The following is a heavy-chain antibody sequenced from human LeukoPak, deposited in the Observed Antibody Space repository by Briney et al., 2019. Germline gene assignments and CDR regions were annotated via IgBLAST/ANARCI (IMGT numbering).Heavy chain of an antibody. CDR2: IYYSGGT. D-gene: IGHD1-26*01. J-gene: IGHJ4*02. CDR3: ARLHSGTYWSKD. V-gene: IGHV4-39*07. Sequence: NPSETLSLTCTVSGGSISSSSYYWGWIRQPPGKGLEWIGSIYYSGGTYYNPSLKSRVTISVDTSNNQFSLKLSSVTAADTAVYYCARLHSGTYWSKDWGQGTLVTVSS. CDR1: GGSISSSSYY.